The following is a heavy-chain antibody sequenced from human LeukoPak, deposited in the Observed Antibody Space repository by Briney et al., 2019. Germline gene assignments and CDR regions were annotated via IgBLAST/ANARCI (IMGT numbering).Heavy chain of an antibody. V-gene: IGHV3-21*01. CDR3: ARNPDL. CDR1: GFSFSSYN. J-gene: IGHJ6*02. Sequence: GGSLRLSCAASGFSFSSYNMNWVRQAPGKGLEWVSSISSSSTYIYYAGSVKGRFTISRDNAKNSLYLQMNSLRAEDTAVYYCARNPDLWGQGTTVTVSS. CDR2: ISSSSTYI.